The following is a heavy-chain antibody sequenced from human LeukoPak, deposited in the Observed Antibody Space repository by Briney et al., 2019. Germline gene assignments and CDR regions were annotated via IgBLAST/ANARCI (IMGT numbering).Heavy chain of an antibody. Sequence: GGSLRLSCAPSGVTLRSYTINWGRRAAGKGLEWGSSISSSSGYIYYADSLKGRFTISRDNAKNSLYLQVSSLRAEDTAVYYCAREAGSSSSLDFWGQGTLVTVSS. CDR3: AREAGSSSSLDF. D-gene: IGHD6-6*01. V-gene: IGHV3-21*01. J-gene: IGHJ4*02. CDR2: ISSSSGYI. CDR1: GVTLRSYT.